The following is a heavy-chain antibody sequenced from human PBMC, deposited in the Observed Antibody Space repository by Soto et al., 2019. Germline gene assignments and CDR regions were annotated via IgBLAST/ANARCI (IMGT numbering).Heavy chain of an antibody. Sequence: QVPLVESGGGVVQPGRSLRLSCAASGFTFSTYGMHWVRQAPGKGLEWVAAISYDGSNKYYADSVKGRFTISRDNSKNTLYLQMNSLRAEDTAVYYCAKDPTPYSSNWDYYYGMDVWGQGTTVTVSS. D-gene: IGHD6-13*01. V-gene: IGHV3-30*18. CDR1: GFTFSTYG. J-gene: IGHJ6*02. CDR2: ISYDGSNK. CDR3: AKDPTPYSSNWDYYYGMDV.